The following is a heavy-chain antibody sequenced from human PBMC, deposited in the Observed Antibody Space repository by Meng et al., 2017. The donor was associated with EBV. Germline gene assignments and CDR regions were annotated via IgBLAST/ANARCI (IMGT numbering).Heavy chain of an antibody. J-gene: IGHJ4*02. V-gene: IGHV4-4*02. CDR2: IYHSGST. CDR3: VGTRTGTPDY. CDR1: VGSISSSKW. D-gene: IGHD1-1*01. Sequence: QVELQDSGPGLVTPSVTLSLTGAVSVGSISSSKWWRWVRQPPGKGLEWIGEIYHSGSTNYNPSLKSRVTISVDKSKIQFSLKLSSVTAADTAVYYCVGTRTGTPDYWGQGTLVTVSS.